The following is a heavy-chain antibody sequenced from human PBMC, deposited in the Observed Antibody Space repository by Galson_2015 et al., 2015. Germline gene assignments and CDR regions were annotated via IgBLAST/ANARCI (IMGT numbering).Heavy chain of an antibody. CDR1: GDTFGTYG. J-gene: IGHJ6*03. D-gene: IGHD2-15*01. CDR3: ARAHCSGGSCYDHYYYYMDV. V-gene: IGHV1-69*06. CDR2: IIPTFGTT. Sequence: SVKVSCKASGDTFGTYGISWVRQAPGQGLEWMGGIIPTFGTTNYAQRFQGRVTITADISTTTAYMELSSLRPGDSAVYYCARAHCSGGSCYDHYYYYMDVWGSGTTVTVSS.